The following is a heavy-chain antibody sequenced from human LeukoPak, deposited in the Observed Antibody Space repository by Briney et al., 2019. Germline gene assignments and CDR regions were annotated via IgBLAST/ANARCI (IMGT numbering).Heavy chain of an antibody. CDR1: GFSFSSYT. Sequence: PGGSLRLSCAASGFSFSSYTMNWVRQAPGKGLEWVSSISSRSTYIYYADSVKGRFTISRDNSKNTLYLQMNSLRAEDTAVYYCAKDLSRYYDILTGYFRGSSYYYMDVWGKGTTVTASS. V-gene: IGHV3-21*04. CDR3: AKDLSRYYDILTGYFRGSSYYYMDV. J-gene: IGHJ6*03. CDR2: ISSRSTYI. D-gene: IGHD3-9*01.